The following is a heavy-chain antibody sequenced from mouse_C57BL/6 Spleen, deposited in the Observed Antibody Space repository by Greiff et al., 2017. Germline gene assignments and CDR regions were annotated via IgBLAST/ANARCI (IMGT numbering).Heavy chain of an antibody. D-gene: IGHD4-1*01. J-gene: IGHJ2*01. Sequence: VQLQQPGAELVKPGASVKLSCKASGYTFTSYWMQWVKQRPGQGLEWIGEIDPSDSYTNYNQKFKGKATLTVDTSSSTAYMQLSSLTSEDSAVYYCARDWDGSYFDDWGQGTTLTVSS. V-gene: IGHV1-50*01. CDR1: GYTFTSYW. CDR3: ARDWDGSYFDD. CDR2: IDPSDSYT.